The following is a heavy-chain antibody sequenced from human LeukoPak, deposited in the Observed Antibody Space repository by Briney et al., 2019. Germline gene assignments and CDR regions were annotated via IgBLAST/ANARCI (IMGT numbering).Heavy chain of an antibody. D-gene: IGHD6-6*01. CDR3: ARGIYSSSSGYYYYYMDV. CDR1: GGTFSSYA. CDR2: IIPIFGTA. V-gene: IGHV1-69*05. Sequence: GASVKVSCKASGGTFSSYAISWVRQAPGQGLEWMGGIIPIFGTANYAQKFQGRVTITTDESTSTAYMELSSLRSEDTAVYYCARGIYSSSSGYYYYYMDVWGKGTRVTVSS. J-gene: IGHJ6*03.